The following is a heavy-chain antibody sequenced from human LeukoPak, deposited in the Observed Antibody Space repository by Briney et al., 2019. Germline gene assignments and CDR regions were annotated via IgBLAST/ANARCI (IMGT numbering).Heavy chain of an antibody. J-gene: IGHJ4*02. V-gene: IGHV4-59*01. CDR1: GCTISSYY. CDR2: IYYSGST. D-gene: IGHD5-12*01. Sequence: PSETLSLTCTASGCTISSYYWSWIRQPPGKGLEWIGYIYYSGSTNYNPSLRSRVSISVDTSKNQFSLKLRPVTAADTAVYYCARMGVYRGYASHWGQGPLVTVSS. CDR3: ARMGVYRGYASH.